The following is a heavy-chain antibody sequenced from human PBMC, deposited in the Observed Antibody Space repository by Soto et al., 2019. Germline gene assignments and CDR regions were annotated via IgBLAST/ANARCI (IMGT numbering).Heavy chain of an antibody. CDR3: ARTSSGTREGFDP. CDR2: INPNNGNT. J-gene: IGHJ5*02. CDR1: GYSFTTYY. V-gene: IGHV1-8*01. D-gene: IGHD1-7*01. Sequence: ASVKVSCKASGYSFTTYYINWVRQATGQGLEWMGWINPNNGNTGYAQKFQGRVTLTRTTSISTAYMELSSLRSDDTAVYYCARTSSGTREGFDPWGQGTLVTVSS.